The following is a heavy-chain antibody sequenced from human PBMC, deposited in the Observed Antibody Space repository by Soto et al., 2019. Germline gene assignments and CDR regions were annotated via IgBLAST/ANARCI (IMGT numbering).Heavy chain of an antibody. J-gene: IGHJ6*02. CDR1: GYTFTSDG. CDR2: IGAYNGNT. CDR3: VFGEPRYYYGMDV. D-gene: IGHD3-10*02. V-gene: IGHV1-18*01. Sequence: QVQLVQSGAEVKKPGASVKVSCKASGYTFTSDGIRWVRQAPGQGREWMGWIGAYNGNTNYAQKLQGRVTMTTDTSTSTAYMELRSLRSDDTAVYYCVFGEPRYYYGMDVWGQGTTVTVSS.